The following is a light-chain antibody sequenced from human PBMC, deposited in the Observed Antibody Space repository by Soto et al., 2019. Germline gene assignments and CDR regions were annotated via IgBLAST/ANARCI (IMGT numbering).Light chain of an antibody. CDR2: GAS. J-gene: IGKJ4*01. V-gene: IGKV3-20*01. Sequence: EIVLTRSPGTLSLSPGQRATLSCRASQSASSSYLAWYQQKPGQAPRLLIYGASSRATGIPDRFSGSGSGTDFTLTISRLEPEDFAVYYCQQYGSSHFGVGTKVDIK. CDR1: QSASSSY. CDR3: QQYGSSH.